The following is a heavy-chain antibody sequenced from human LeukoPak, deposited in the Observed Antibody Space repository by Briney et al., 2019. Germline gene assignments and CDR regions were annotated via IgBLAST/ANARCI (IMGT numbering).Heavy chain of an antibody. D-gene: IGHD2-21*02. CDR1: GYTFTSYD. V-gene: IGHV1-8*03. CDR3: ARETSMAYCGGDCYPYFDY. J-gene: IGHJ4*02. Sequence: ASVKVSCKASGYTFTSYDINWVRQATGQGLEWMGWMNPNSGNTGYAQKFQGRVTITRNTSISTAYMELSSLRSEDTAVYYCARETSMAYCGGDCYPYFDYWGQGTLVTVSS. CDR2: MNPNSGNT.